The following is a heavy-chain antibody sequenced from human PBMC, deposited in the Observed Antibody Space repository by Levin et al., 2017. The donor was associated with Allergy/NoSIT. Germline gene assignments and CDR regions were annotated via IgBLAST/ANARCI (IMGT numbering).Heavy chain of an antibody. J-gene: IGHJ4*02. Sequence: ESLKISCTVSGGSISSYYWSWIRQPPGKGLEWIGYIYYSGSTNYNPSLKSRVTISVDTSKNQFSLKLSSVTAADTAVYYCARRVGDILTGYYLDYWGQGTLVTVSS. D-gene: IGHD3-9*01. CDR1: GGSISSYY. CDR3: ARRVGDILTGYYLDY. CDR2: IYYSGST. V-gene: IGHV4-59*08.